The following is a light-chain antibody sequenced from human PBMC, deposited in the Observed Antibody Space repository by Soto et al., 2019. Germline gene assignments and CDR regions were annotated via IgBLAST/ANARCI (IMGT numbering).Light chain of an antibody. CDR1: QSIRSY. V-gene: IGKV1-39*01. CDR2: AAS. CDR3: QQSYSTPYT. J-gene: IGKJ2*01. Sequence: DIQMTQSPSSLSASVGDRVTITCRASQSIRSYLNWYQQKPGRAPELLIYAASSLQSGVPSRFSGSGSGTDFTLTISSLQPEDSATYYCQQSYSTPYTFGQGTKLEI.